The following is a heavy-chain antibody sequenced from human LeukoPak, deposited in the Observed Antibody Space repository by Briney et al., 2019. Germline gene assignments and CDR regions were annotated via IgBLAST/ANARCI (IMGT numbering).Heavy chain of an antibody. D-gene: IGHD3-22*01. Sequence: HPGRSLGLSCAASGFTFSSYGMHWVRQAPGKGLERVAVIWYDGSNKYYADSVKGRFTISRDNSKNTLYLQMNSLRAEDTAVYYCARGRYYDSSGYLDYWGQGTLVTVSS. J-gene: IGHJ4*02. CDR2: IWYDGSNK. CDR1: GFTFSSYG. V-gene: IGHV3-33*01. CDR3: ARGRYYDSSGYLDY.